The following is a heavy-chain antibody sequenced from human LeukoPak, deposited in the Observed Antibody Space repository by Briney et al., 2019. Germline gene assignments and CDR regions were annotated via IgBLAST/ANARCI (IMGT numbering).Heavy chain of an antibody. CDR1: GFTFSSHG. J-gene: IGHJ6*03. Sequence: GGSLRLSCAGSGFTFSSHGMSWVRQAPGKGLEWVSVISASAGSTHYVDSVKGRFTISRDKSKNTLYLQMNSLRAEDTAVYYCAKQLRVYYYMDVWGKGTTVTVSS. CDR3: AKQLRVYYYMDV. CDR2: ISASAGST. V-gene: IGHV3-23*01. D-gene: IGHD4-23*01.